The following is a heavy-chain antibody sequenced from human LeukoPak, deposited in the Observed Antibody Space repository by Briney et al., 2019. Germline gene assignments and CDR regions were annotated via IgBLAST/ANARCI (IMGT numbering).Heavy chain of an antibody. CDR2: ISSNGGST. Sequence: PGGSLKLSCVASGFTFSTYAMSWVRQAPGKGLEYVSAISSNGGSTYYANSVKGRFTISRDNSKNTLYLQMGSLRAEDMAVYYCARILVYCGGDCYSSGGMDVWGQGTTVTVSS. V-gene: IGHV3-64*01. J-gene: IGHJ6*02. CDR1: GFTFSTYA. D-gene: IGHD2-21*02. CDR3: ARILVYCGGDCYSSGGMDV.